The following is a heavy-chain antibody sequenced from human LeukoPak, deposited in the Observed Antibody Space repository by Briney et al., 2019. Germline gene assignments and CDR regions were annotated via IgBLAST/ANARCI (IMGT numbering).Heavy chain of an antibody. CDR3: AREFRGAFDI. Sequence: SVKGRSIISRDNAKNSLYLQMNSLRAEDTAVYYCAREFRGAFDIWGQGTMVTVSS. D-gene: IGHD2-21*01. V-gene: IGHV3-21*01. J-gene: IGHJ3*02.